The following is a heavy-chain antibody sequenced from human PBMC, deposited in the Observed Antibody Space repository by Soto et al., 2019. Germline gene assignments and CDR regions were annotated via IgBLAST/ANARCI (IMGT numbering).Heavy chain of an antibody. CDR2: IIPILGIT. V-gene: IGHV1-69*08. CDR3: ATDKDSTYDY. Sequence: QVHLVQSGAEVEKPGSSVKVSCKASGDTFSSYSFTWVRQAPGQGLEWMGRIIPILGITNYAQKFQGRVTITADKSTSTAYMELSSLRSEDTAVYYCATDKDSTYDYWGQGTLVTGSS. J-gene: IGHJ4*02. D-gene: IGHD4-4*01. CDR1: GDTFSSYS.